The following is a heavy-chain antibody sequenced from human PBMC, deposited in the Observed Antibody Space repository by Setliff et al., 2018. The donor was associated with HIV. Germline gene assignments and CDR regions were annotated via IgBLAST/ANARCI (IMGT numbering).Heavy chain of an antibody. J-gene: IGHJ4*02. Sequence: PSETLSLTCAVYGGSFNGYSWTWIRQPPGKGLEWIGGINHSGSTNYNPSLKSRVTISVDTSKSQFSLRSNSVTATDTAPYYCARGRFHRLHRPYSGSGSLGIQYFDYWGQGTLVTVSS. V-gene: IGHV4-34*01. CDR2: INHSGST. CDR3: ARGRFHRLHRPYSGSGSLGIQYFDY. CDR1: GGSFNGYS. D-gene: IGHD3-10*01.